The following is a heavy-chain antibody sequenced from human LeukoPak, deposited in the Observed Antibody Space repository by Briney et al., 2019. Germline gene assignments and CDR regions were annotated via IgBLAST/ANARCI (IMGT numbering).Heavy chain of an antibody. V-gene: IGHV5-51*01. Sequence: GESLKIPCKTSGYSFTTYWIAWVRQMPGKGLEWMGIIHPGRSDIRYSPSSQGPVTISADKSISTAYLQWSSLEASDTAMYYCTRREDRTGYSDYWGQGTLVTVSS. CDR2: IHPGRSDI. CDR1: GYSFTTYW. CDR3: TRREDRTGYSDY. D-gene: IGHD3-22*01. J-gene: IGHJ4*02.